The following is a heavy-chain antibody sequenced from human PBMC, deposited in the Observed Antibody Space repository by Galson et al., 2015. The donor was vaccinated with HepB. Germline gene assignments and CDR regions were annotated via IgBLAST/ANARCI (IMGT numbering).Heavy chain of an antibody. CDR3: ARDFRWNFDY. CDR1: GFTFSREN. Sequence: SLRLSCAASGFTFSRENMHWVRQTPGKGLEWLAIISPDDIITFYPESLKGRFTISRDNSKNTLYLQMNSLRPEDTAVYYCARDFRWNFDYWGQGISVTVSS. V-gene: IGHV3-30-3*01. J-gene: IGHJ4*02. D-gene: IGHD2-15*01. CDR2: ISPDDIIT.